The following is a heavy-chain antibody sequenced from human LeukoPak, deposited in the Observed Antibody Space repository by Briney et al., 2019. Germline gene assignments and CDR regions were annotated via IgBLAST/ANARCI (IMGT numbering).Heavy chain of an antibody. V-gene: IGHV4-59*01. CDR1: GGSISSYY. Sequence: SETLSLTCTVSGGSISSYYWSWIRRPPGKGLEWIGYIYYSGSTNYNPSLKSRVTISVDTSKNQFSLKLSSVTAADTAVYYCARYTPYYYYDSSGYPKSWFDPWGQGTLVTVSS. CDR3: ARYTPYYYYDSSGYPKSWFDP. J-gene: IGHJ5*02. CDR2: IYYSGST. D-gene: IGHD3-22*01.